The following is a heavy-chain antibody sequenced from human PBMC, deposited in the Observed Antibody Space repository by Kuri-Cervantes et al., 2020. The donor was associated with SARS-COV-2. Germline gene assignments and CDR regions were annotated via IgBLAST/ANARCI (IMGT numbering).Heavy chain of an antibody. CDR3: ARVGFVVVPAAIRANNWFDP. D-gene: IGHD2-2*01. Sequence: SVKVSCKASGYTFTSYGISWVRQAPGQGLEWMGWISAYNGNTNYAQKLQGRVTMTTDTSTSTAYMELRSLRSDDTAVYYCARVGFVVVPAAIRANNWFDPWGQGTLVTVSS. J-gene: IGHJ5*02. CDR2: ISAYNGNT. CDR1: GYTFTSYG. V-gene: IGHV1-18*01.